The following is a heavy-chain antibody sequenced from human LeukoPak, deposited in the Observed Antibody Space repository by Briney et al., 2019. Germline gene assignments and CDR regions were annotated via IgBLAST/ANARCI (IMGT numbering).Heavy chain of an antibody. D-gene: IGHD6-19*01. J-gene: IGHJ5*02. CDR3: ARGGTTVAGTFWFDP. Sequence: PSETLSLTCTVSGGSISSGGYCWSWIRQHPGKGLEWIGYVCHDGGTSYNPSLKSRVTVAIDTSKNQFSLKLSSVTAADTAMYYCARGGTTVAGTFWFDPWGQGTLVTVSS. CDR1: GGSISSGGYC. CDR2: VCHDGGT. V-gene: IGHV4-31*03.